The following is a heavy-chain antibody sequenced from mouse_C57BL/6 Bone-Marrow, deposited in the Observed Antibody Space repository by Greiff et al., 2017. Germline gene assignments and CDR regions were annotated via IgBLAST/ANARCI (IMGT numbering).Heavy chain of an antibody. V-gene: IGHV1-76*01. CDR3: ARRYYGSSYGFAY. CDR2: IYPGSGNT. CDR1: GYTFTDYY. J-gene: IGHJ3*01. Sequence: QVQLQQSGAELVRPGASVKLSCKASGYTFTDYYINWVKQRPGQGLEWIARIYPGSGNTYYNEKFKGKATLTAEKSSSTAYMQLSSLTSEDSAVYFCARRYYGSSYGFAYWGQGTLVTVSA. D-gene: IGHD1-1*01.